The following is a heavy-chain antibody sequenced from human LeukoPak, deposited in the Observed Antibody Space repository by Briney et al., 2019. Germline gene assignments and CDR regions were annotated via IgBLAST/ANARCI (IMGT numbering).Heavy chain of an antibody. CDR2: IYSGCSK. D-gene: IGHD3-10*01. CDR3: ARYSYWGYDGYGSGSYNYFDY. J-gene: IGHJ4*02. V-gene: IGHV3-66*01. CDR1: GFTVSSNY. Sequence: GGSLRLSCAASGFTVSSNYMSWVRQAPGKGLVWVSVIYSGCSKYYADSVKGRFTISRDNSKNTLYLQMHSLRAEDTAVYDCARYSYWGYDGYGSGSYNYFDYWGQGTLVTVSS.